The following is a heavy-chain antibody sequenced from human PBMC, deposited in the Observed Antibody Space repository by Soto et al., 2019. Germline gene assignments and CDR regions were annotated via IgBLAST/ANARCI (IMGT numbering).Heavy chain of an antibody. D-gene: IGHD3-3*01. CDR3: NRGSEYDFWSGYL. CDR1: GGTSTRYA. CDR2: IVPMFGTS. Sequence: QERLVPSGAEVRKPGSSVKVSCKVTGGTSTRYAINWVRQAPGQGLEWMGGIVPMFGTSKYAQKLQGRVTITADTSTNIAYMELRSLRSEDTAVYYCNRGSEYDFWSGYLWDQGTLVSVSS. J-gene: IGHJ4*02. V-gene: IGHV1-69*06.